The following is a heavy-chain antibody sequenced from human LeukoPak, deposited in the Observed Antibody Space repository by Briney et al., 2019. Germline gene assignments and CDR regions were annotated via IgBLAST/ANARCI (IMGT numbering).Heavy chain of an antibody. Sequence: ASVNVSCTASGYTFTSYAMHWVRQAPGQRLEWMGWINAGNSNTKYSQKFQGRVTITRDTSASTAYMELSSLRSEDTAVYYCASRSSSWSSYYYGMDVWGQGTTVTVSS. V-gene: IGHV1-3*01. J-gene: IGHJ6*02. CDR1: GYTFTSYA. D-gene: IGHD6-13*01. CDR3: ASRSSSWSSYYYGMDV. CDR2: INAGNSNT.